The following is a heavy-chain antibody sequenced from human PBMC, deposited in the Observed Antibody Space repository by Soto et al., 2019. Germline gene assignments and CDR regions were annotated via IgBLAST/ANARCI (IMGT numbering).Heavy chain of an antibody. V-gene: IGHV4-4*02. J-gene: IGHJ4*02. D-gene: IGHD3-22*01. CDR2: ISLSGNT. CDR1: GGSITNTYW. CDR3: ASRGSSGPF. Sequence: SETLSLTGAVSGGSITNTYWWTWVRQPPGMGLEWVGDISLSGNTNYNPSLEGRAAISLDKSRNQFSLILNSVTAADTAVYYCASRGSSGPFWGQGPLVTVSS.